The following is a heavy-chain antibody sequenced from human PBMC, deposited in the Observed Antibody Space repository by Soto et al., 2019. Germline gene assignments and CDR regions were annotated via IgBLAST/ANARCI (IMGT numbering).Heavy chain of an antibody. CDR1: GFTFDDYT. Sequence: EVQLVESGGVVVQPGGSLRLSCAASGFTFDDYTMHWVRQAPGKGLEWVSLISWDGGSTYYADSVKGRFTISRDNSKNSLYLQMTSLRTEDTALYYCAKDKGNRGYDFGYSYGMDVWGQGTTVTVSS. V-gene: IGHV3-43*01. CDR3: AKDKGNRGYDFGYSYGMDV. D-gene: IGHD5-12*01. CDR2: ISWDGGST. J-gene: IGHJ6*02.